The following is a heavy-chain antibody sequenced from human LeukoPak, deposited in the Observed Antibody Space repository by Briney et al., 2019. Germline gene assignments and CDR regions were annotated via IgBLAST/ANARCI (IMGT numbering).Heavy chain of an antibody. CDR2: IWYDGSNK. D-gene: IGHD2-21*01. CDR1: GFTFSSYG. J-gene: IGHJ4*02. Sequence: GGSLRLSCAASGFTFSSYGMRWVRQAPGKGLEWVAVIWYDGSNKYYADSVKGRFTISRDNSKNTLYLQMNSLRTEDTAVYYCAKGDSSGAFDYWGQGTLVTVSS. V-gene: IGHV3-30*02. CDR3: AKGDSSGAFDY.